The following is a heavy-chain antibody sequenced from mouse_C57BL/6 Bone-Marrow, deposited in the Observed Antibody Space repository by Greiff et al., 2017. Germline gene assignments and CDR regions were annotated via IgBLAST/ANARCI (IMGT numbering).Heavy chain of an antibody. Sequence: VKLQESGAELAKPGASVKLSCKASGYTFTSYWMHWVKQRPGQGLEWIGYINPSSGYTKYNQKFKDQATLTADKSSSTAYMQLSSLTYEDSAVYYCARWDYYGGFDYWGQGTTLTVSS. CDR1: GYTFTSYW. V-gene: IGHV1-7*01. D-gene: IGHD1-1*01. J-gene: IGHJ2*01. CDR2: INPSSGYT. CDR3: ARWDYYGGFDY.